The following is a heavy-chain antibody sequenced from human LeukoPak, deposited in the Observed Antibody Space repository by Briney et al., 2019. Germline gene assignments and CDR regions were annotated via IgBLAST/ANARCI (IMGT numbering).Heavy chain of an antibody. V-gene: IGHV1-46*01. Sequence: ASVKVSCKASGYTFTSYYMQWVRQAPGQGLEWRGIINPSGGSTSYAQKFQGRVTMTRDTSTSTVYMELSSLRSEDTVVYYCAREGSIFGVVIGFDYWGQGTLVTVSS. D-gene: IGHD3-3*01. J-gene: IGHJ4*02. CDR2: INPSGGST. CDR1: GYTFTSYY. CDR3: AREGSIFGVVIGFDY.